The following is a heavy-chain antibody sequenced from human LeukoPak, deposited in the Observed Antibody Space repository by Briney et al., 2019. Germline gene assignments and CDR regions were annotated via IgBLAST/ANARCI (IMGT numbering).Heavy chain of an antibody. CDR2: MNPKSGNT. D-gene: IGHD2-15*01. CDR1: GYTFTRYD. CDR3: ATGEVVAATNAFDI. J-gene: IGHJ3*02. Sequence: GASVKVSCKASGYTFTRYDINWVRQATGQGLEWMGWMNPKSGNTGHAQKFQGRVTITRDTSISTVYMELSSLRSEDTAVYYCATGEVVAATNAFDIWGQGTMVTVSS. V-gene: IGHV1-8*03.